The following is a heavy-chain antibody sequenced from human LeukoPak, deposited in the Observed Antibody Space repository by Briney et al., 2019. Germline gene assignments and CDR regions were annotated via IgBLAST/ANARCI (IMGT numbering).Heavy chain of an antibody. CDR3: ARDIENIPHGVDV. J-gene: IGHJ6*04. Sequence: GGSLRLSCAASGFTFSSYSMNWVRQAPGKGLEWVSSISSSSSYIYYADSVKGRFTISRDNAKNSLYLQMNSLRVEDTAVYYCARDIENIPHGVDVWGKGTTVTISS. D-gene: IGHD2-2*02. V-gene: IGHV3-21*01. CDR2: ISSSSSYI. CDR1: GFTFSSYS.